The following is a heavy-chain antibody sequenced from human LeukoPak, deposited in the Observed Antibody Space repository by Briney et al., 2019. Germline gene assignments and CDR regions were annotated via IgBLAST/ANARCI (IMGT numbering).Heavy chain of an antibody. Sequence: PSETLSLTCSVSGGSITKNGYYWGWIRQSPETGLEWIGSMHYSGSTYYNPSLKSRLTISADTSNNQFSLKLSSVTAADTAVYYCAREVVMINAGGGSRFYFAYWGQGILVTVSS. CDR1: GGSITKNGYY. CDR2: MHYSGST. CDR3: AREVVMINAGGGSRFYFAY. D-gene: IGHD3-22*01. J-gene: IGHJ4*02. V-gene: IGHV4-39*07.